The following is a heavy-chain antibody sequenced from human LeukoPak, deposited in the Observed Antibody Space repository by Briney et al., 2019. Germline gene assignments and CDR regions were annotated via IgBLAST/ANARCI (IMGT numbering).Heavy chain of an antibody. D-gene: IGHD3-10*01. V-gene: IGHV3-21*01. CDR2: ISSTGSDI. CDR1: GFTFSRYI. J-gene: IGHJ6*02. Sequence: GGSLRPSCAVSGFTFSRYIMNWVRQAPGKGLEWVSSISSTGSDIYYADSVKGRFTISRDNAKNSLYLQMDSLRADDTAVYYCARDRDYYYGMDVWGQGTTVTVSS. CDR3: ARDRDYYYGMDV.